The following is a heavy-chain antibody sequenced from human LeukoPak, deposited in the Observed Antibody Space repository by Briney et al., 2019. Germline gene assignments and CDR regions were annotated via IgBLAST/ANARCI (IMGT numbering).Heavy chain of an antibody. V-gene: IGHV1-69*13. J-gene: IGHJ4*02. CDR2: IMPIFGSA. D-gene: IGHD5-24*01. CDR3: ARAMSLDGYNHFDY. CDR1: GYTFTGYY. Sequence: GASVKVSCKASGYTFTGYYMHWARQAPGQGLEWMGGIMPIFGSANYAQNFQGRVTITADESTSTAYMEMSSLRSEDTAVYYCARAMSLDGYNHFDYWGQGTLVTVSS.